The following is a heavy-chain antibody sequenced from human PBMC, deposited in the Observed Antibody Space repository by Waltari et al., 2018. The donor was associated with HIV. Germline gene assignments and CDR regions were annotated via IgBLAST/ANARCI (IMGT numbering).Heavy chain of an antibody. D-gene: IGHD3-9*01. CDR3: ATDFKARGLEPSFLDS. J-gene: IGHJ1*01. CDR1: GFIFRFFG. CDR2: TPYDGSDE. V-gene: IGHV3-30*02. Sequence: VRLVASGGGVTQPGGSLRLSCAALGFIFRFFGWHWVRQVPGKGLDWVAFTPYDGSDEYYVESDKGRFTISKDNSRSFLTLQMNSLRPEDTAIYFCATDFKARGLEPSFLDSWGQGTLVTVSS.